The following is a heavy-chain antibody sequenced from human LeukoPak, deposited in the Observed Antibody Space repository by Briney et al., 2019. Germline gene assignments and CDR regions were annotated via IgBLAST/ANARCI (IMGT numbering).Heavy chain of an antibody. V-gene: IGHV7-4-1*02. CDR3: AREYIDPTLGDNGWGSYIDY. Sequence: GASVKVSCKASGYTFTSYAMNWVRQAPGQGLEWMGWINTNTGNPTYAQGFTGRFVFSLDTSVSTAYLQISSLKAEDTAVYYCAREYIDPTLGDNGWGSYIDYWGQGTLVTVSS. D-gene: IGHD3-10*01. CDR1: GYTFTSYA. CDR2: INTNTGNP. J-gene: IGHJ4*02.